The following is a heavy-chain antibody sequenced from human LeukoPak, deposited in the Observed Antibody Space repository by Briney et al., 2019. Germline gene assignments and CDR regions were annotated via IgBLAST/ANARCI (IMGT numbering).Heavy chain of an antibody. D-gene: IGHD2-21*02. Sequence: ASVKVSCKASGYTFNSYGISWVRQAPGQGLEWVGWISIYTGNTKYGEKFQGRATMTRDTSTSTAYLEVRSLSSDDTAVYYCARVRGTALTAYPGYFDYWGQGTLVTVSS. CDR2: ISIYTGNT. V-gene: IGHV1-18*04. CDR1: GYTFNSYG. CDR3: ARVRGTALTAYPGYFDY. J-gene: IGHJ4*02.